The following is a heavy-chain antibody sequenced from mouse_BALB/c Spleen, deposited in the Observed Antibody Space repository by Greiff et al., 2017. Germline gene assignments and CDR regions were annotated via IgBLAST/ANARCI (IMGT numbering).Heavy chain of an antibody. CDR1: GFTFSDFY. CDR3: ARDALYGSSTWFAY. J-gene: IGHJ3*01. V-gene: IGHV7-1*02. D-gene: IGHD1-1*01. Sequence: EVQRVESGGGLVQPGGSLRLSCATSGFTFSDFYMEWVRQPPGKRLEWIAASRNKANDYTTEYSASVKGRFIVSRDTSQSILYLQMNALRAEDTAIYYCARDALYGSSTWFAYWGQGTLVTVSA. CDR2: SRNKANDYTT.